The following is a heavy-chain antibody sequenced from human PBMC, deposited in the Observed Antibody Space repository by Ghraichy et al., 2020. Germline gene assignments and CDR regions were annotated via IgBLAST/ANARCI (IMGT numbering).Heavy chain of an antibody. CDR3: ASYPKIRNYFWVALDI. Sequence: SETLSLTCTVSGGSISSSSYYWGWIRQPPGKGLEWIGNINYSGSTYYNPSLKSRVTMAVDTFKNQFSLKLSSVTATDTAVYYCASYPKIRNYFWVALDIWGQGIMVTVSP. CDR2: INYSGST. J-gene: IGHJ3*02. D-gene: IGHD1-7*01. V-gene: IGHV4-39*01. CDR1: GGSISSSSYY.